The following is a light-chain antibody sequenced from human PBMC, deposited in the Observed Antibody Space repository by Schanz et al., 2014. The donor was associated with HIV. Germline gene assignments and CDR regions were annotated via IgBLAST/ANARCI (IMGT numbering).Light chain of an antibody. Sequence: DIVLTQSPLSLPVTPGEPASISCRSSQSLLHSNGYNYLDWYLQKPGKSPQLLIYLGSHRASEVPDRVSGSGSGTTFTLKISRVEAEDVGLYYCMQGLQIPPYTFGQGTKLDIK. CDR2: LGS. J-gene: IGKJ2*01. CDR1: QSLLHSNGYNY. V-gene: IGKV2-28*01. CDR3: MQGLQIPPYT.